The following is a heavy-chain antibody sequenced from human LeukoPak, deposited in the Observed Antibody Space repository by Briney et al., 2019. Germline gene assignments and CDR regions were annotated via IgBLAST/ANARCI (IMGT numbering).Heavy chain of an antibody. CDR2: LYTGGST. J-gene: IGHJ4*02. CDR1: GLTLSSNY. V-gene: IGHV3-66*01. D-gene: IGHD7-27*01. CDR3: AREDDWGNDY. Sequence: PGESLRLSCAASGLTLSSNYMSWVRQAPGKGLEWVSVLYTGGSTYYPDSVKGRFTISRDSSKNTLYLQVNSLRAEDTAVYYCAREDDWGNDYGGQGTLVTVSS.